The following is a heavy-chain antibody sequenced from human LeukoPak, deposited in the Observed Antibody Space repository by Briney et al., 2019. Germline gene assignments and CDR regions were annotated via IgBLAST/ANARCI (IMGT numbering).Heavy chain of an antibody. D-gene: IGHD2/OR15-2a*01. V-gene: IGHV3-74*01. CDR2: INSDGSWT. CDR1: GNYW. CDR3: VSFYETY. J-gene: IGHJ4*02. Sequence: PXGSLRLSCAASGNYWMHWVRQAPGKGLVWVSHINSDGSWTSYADSVKGRFTISKDNAKNTVYLQMNSLRAEDTAVYYCVSFYETYWGRGTLVTVS.